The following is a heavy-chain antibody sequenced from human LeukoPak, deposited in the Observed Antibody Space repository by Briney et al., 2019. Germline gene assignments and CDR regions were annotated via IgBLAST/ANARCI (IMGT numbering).Heavy chain of an antibody. D-gene: IGHD6-13*01. J-gene: IGHJ4*02. V-gene: IGHV1-69-2*01. CDR1: GYTFTDYY. CDR3: ATVHSSSWYFAIDY. CDR2: VDPEDGET. Sequence: ASVKFSCKVSGYTFTDYYMHWVQQAPGKGLEWMGLVDPEDGETIYAEKFQGRVTITADTSTDTAYMELSSLRSEDTAVYYCATVHSSSWYFAIDYWGQGTLVTVSS.